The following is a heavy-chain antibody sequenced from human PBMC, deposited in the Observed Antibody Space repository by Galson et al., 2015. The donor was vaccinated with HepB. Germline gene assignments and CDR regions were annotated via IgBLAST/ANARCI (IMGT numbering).Heavy chain of an antibody. D-gene: IGHD3-9*01. J-gene: IGHJ5*02. CDR3: TTDSLVYYDILTGLGWFDP. Sequence: SLRLSCAASGFTFSNAWMSWVRQAPGKGLEWVGRIKSKTDGGTTDYAAPVKGRFTISRDDSKNTLYLQMNSLKTEDTAVYYCTTDSLVYYDILTGLGWFDPWGQGTLVTVSS. CDR1: GFTFSNAW. CDR2: IKSKTDGGTT. V-gene: IGHV3-15*01.